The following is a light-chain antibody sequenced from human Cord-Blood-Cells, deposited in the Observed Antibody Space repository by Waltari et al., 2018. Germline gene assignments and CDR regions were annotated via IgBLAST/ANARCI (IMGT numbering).Light chain of an antibody. V-gene: IGKV3-15*01. CDR3: QQYNNWPLT. J-gene: IGKJ4*01. CDR2: GAS. CDR1: QNVSSN. Sequence: EIVLTQPPAHPSVPPGERANLPCRASQNVSSNLNWYQQKPGQAPRLLIYGASTMATGIPARFSGSGSGTEFTLTISSLQSEDIAVYYCQQYNNWPLTFGGGTKVEIK.